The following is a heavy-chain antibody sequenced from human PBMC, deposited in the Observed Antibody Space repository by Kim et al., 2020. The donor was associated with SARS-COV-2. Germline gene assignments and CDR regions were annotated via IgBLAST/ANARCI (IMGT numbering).Heavy chain of an antibody. Sequence: STRYNSDSVESRVTISIDNAKSTLDLQMSSLRAEDMAVYYCKGGYNDLDYWGQGTLVTVSS. D-gene: IGHD5-18*01. V-gene: IGHV3-48*04. J-gene: IGHJ4*02. CDR3: KGGYNDLDY. CDR2: STR.